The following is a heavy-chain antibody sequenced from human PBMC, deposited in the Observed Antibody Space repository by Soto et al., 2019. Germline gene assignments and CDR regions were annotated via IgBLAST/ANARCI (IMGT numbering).Heavy chain of an antibody. V-gene: IGHV1-3*01. D-gene: IGHD6-19*01. CDR1: GYTFTSYA. CDR2: INAGNGNT. Sequence: QVQLVQSGAEVKKPGASVKVSSNASGYTFTSYAIHWVSQAPGQRLELMGWINAGNGNTKYSQKLQGRVTITRDTSASTEHMELSSLSSEGTAVYYWGREDSMRGLAVAGISHWGQGTLVTVPP. J-gene: IGHJ4*02. CDR3: GREDSMRGLAVAGISH.